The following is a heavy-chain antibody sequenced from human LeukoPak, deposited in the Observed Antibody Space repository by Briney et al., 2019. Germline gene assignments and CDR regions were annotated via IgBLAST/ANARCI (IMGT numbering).Heavy chain of an antibody. J-gene: IGHJ4*02. CDR2: FGGSGAAP. CDR3: AFIPVGGLVISNSDY. D-gene: IGHD3/OR15-3a*01. V-gene: IGHV3-23*01. CDR1: GFTFSSNI. Sequence: GGSLRLSCAASGFTFSSNIMSWVRQAPGKGLEWVSSFGGSGAAPYYADSVKGRFTVSADNSKNTLYLQMNSLRAEDTAVYYCAFIPVGGLVISNSDYWGQGTRVTVSS.